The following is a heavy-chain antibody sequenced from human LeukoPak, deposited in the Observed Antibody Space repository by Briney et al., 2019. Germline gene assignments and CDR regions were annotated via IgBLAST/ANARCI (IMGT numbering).Heavy chain of an antibody. D-gene: IGHD2-2*01. Sequence: QPGGSLRLSCAASGFTDSSNYMSWVRQAPGKGLEWVSVIYSGGSTYYADSVKGRFTISRDNSKNTLYLQMNSLRAEDTAVYYCARENFEVGTFDYWGQGTLVTVSS. CDR1: GFTDSSNY. J-gene: IGHJ4*02. V-gene: IGHV3-53*01. CDR3: ARENFEVGTFDY. CDR2: IYSGGST.